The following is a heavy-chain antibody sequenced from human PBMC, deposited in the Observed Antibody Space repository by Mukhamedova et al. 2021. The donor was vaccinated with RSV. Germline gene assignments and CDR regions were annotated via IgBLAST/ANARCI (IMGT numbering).Heavy chain of an antibody. V-gene: IGHV3-11*04. CDR2: ISSTSGTI. Sequence: GQGLEWIAYISSTSGTIYYADSVKGRFTISRDNPKNSLVLQMSSLRAEDTAVYYCARDGNAKAFDYWGQGVPVTVSS. CDR3: ARDGNAKAFDY. J-gene: IGHJ4*02. D-gene: IGHD1-1*01.